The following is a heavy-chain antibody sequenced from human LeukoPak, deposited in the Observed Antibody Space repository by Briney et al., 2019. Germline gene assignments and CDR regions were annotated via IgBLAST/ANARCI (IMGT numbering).Heavy chain of an antibody. D-gene: IGHD2-15*01. CDR3: AKETPPGRYCSGGSCPNDAFDI. CDR1: GFTFSSYD. CDR2: IGTAGDT. V-gene: IGHV3-13*01. J-gene: IGHJ3*02. Sequence: GGSLRLSCAASGFTFSSYDMHWVRQATGKGLEWVSAIGTAGDTYYPGSVKGRFTISRENAKNSLYLQMNSLRAGDTAVYYCAKETPPGRYCSGGSCPNDAFDIWGQGTMVTVSS.